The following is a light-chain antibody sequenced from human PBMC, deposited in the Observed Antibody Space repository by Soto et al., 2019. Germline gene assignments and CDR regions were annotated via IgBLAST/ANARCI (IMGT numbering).Light chain of an antibody. CDR1: QSISSW. V-gene: IGKV1-5*03. CDR3: QQYNSYPWT. CDR2: KAS. Sequence: DVKMNQSPSTLSASEGDRVTITCRASQSISSWLAWYQQKPGKAPKLLIYKASTLESGVPSNFSGSGSGTEFTLTISSLQPEDFATYYCQQYNSYPWTFGQRTKVDI. J-gene: IGKJ1*01.